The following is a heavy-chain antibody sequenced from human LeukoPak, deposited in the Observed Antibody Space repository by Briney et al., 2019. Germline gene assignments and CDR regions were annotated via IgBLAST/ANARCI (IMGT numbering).Heavy chain of an antibody. CDR1: GFAVSTSW. D-gene: IGHD6-13*01. Sequence: GGSLRLSCAASGFAVSTSWMGWVRHAPGKGLEWVASLQDDGSHQYYVDSAKGRFTISRENAKNSLFLQMSSLRVEDTAVYYCARDLSSRDAYWGQGTPVTVSS. V-gene: IGHV3-7*03. J-gene: IGHJ4*02. CDR3: ARDLSSRDAY. CDR2: LQDDGSHQ.